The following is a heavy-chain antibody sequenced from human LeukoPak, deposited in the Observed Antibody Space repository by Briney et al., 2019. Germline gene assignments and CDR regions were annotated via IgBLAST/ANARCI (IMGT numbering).Heavy chain of an antibody. CDR3: ARDNSVEDTAWWFDP. CDR2: IYHSGST. V-gene: IGHV4-4*02. D-gene: IGHD4-23*01. J-gene: IGHJ5*02. Sequence: KASETLSLTCAVSGGSISSSNWWSWVRQPPGKGLEWIGEIYHSGSTNYNPSLKSRVTISVDKSKNQFSLKLSSVTAADTAVYYCARDNSVEDTAWWFDPWGQGTLVTVSS. CDR1: GGSISSSNW.